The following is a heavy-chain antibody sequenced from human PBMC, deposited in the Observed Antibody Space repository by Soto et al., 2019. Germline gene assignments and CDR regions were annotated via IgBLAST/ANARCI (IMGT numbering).Heavy chain of an antibody. CDR3: ARTRDGYNLSVGFDAFDI. V-gene: IGHV3-33*01. CDR2: IWYDGSNK. Sequence: QVQLVESGGGVVQPGRSLRLSCAASGFTFSSYGMHWVRQAPGKGLEWVAVIWYDGSNKYYADSVKGRFTISRDNSKNTLYLQMNSLRAEDTAVYYCARTRDGYNLSVGFDAFDIWGQGTMVTVSS. D-gene: IGHD5-12*01. CDR1: GFTFSSYG. J-gene: IGHJ3*02.